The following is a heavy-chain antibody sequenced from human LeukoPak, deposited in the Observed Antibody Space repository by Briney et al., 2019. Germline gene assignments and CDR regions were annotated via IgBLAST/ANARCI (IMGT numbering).Heavy chain of an antibody. D-gene: IGHD6-13*01. V-gene: IGHV1-3*01. J-gene: IGHJ1*01. CDR3: ARDLSRSPTAAGVFQH. CDR1: GYTFTSYA. CDR2: INAGNGNT. Sequence: ASVKVSCKASGYTFTSYAMHWVRQAPGQRLEWMGWINAGNGNTKYSQKFQGRVTITRDTSASTAYMELSSLRSEDTAVYYCARDLSRSPTAAGVFQHWGQGTLVTVSS.